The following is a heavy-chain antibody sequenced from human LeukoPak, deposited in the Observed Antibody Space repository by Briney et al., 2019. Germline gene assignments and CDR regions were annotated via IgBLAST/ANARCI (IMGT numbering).Heavy chain of an antibody. Sequence: ASVKVSCKASGYTFTGYYMHWVRQAPGQGLEWMGWINPNSGGTNYAQKFQGRVTMTRGTSISTAYMELSRLRSDDTAVYYCARAGMIQLWLHNWFDPWGQGTLVTVSS. J-gene: IGHJ5*02. D-gene: IGHD5-18*01. CDR1: GYTFTGYY. V-gene: IGHV1-2*02. CDR3: ARAGMIQLWLHNWFDP. CDR2: INPNSGGT.